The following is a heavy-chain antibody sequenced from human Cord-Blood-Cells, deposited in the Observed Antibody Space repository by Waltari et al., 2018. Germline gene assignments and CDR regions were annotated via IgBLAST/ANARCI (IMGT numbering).Heavy chain of an antibody. V-gene: IGHV1-2*02. J-gene: IGHJ4*02. CDR3: ARVVSVVVPAAIDY. CDR2: INPNSGGT. CDR1: GYTFTGYY. D-gene: IGHD2-2*01. Sequence: HVQLVQSGAKVEKPRASVTVPCKASGYTFTGYYMHELRQAPGQGLEWMGWINPNSGGTNYAQKFQGRVTITRDTSSSTAYMELSRLRSDDTAVYYCARVVSVVVPAAIDYWGQGTLVTVSS.